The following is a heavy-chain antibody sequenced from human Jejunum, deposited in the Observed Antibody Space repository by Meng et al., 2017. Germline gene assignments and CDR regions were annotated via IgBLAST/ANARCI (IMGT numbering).Heavy chain of an antibody. V-gene: IGHV1-3*01. CDR2: INAGNGNT. CDR1: GYTFSSYG. Sequence: QVQLVQSGAEVKKPGASVKASCKASGYTFSSYGLHWVRQAPGQRLEWMGWINAGNGNTKYSQKFQGRVTITRDTSATTLYMELSSLSSEDTAVYFCARDRCSGGSCYYFDYWGQGTLVTVSS. J-gene: IGHJ4*02. D-gene: IGHD2-15*01. CDR3: ARDRCSGGSCYYFDY.